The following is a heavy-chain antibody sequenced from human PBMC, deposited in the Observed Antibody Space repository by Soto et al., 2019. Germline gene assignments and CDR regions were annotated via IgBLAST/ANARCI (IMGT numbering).Heavy chain of an antibody. V-gene: IGHV1-18*01. J-gene: IGHJ4*02. D-gene: IGHD4-17*01. CDR2: ISAYNVNT. Sequence: QVQLVQSGAEVKKPGASVKVSCKASGYTFTSYGISWVRQAPGQGLEWMRWISAYNVNTNYAQKLQGRDTMTTDTSTSTAYMAMRSLSSDDTAVYYCARGEDDYADYSWLKSDYWGQGTLVTVSS. CDR3: ARGEDDYADYSWLKSDY. CDR1: GYTFTSYG.